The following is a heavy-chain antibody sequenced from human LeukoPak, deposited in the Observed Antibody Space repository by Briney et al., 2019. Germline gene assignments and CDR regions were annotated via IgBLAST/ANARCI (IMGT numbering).Heavy chain of an antibody. CDR1: GGSFSGYY. V-gene: IGHV4-34*01. D-gene: IGHD2/OR15-2a*01. CDR3: AXDKXXXDTGSCNIGLFDF. CDR2: INHRGSS. J-gene: IGHJ4*02. Sequence: SETLSLTCGVFGGSFSGYYWTWLRQPPGKGLEWIGQINHRGSSHYNLSLRSRVTISVDTSKTQFSLKLTSVTAADTAVYYFAXDKXXXDTGSCNIGLFDFWGQGALVTVSS.